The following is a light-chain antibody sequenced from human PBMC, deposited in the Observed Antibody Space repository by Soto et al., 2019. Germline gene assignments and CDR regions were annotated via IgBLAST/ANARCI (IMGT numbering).Light chain of an antibody. CDR1: QSISDT. Sequence: EIVLTQSPATLSVSPGGRATLSCRASQSISDTLAWYQQKPGQAPRLLIHGASTRATGFPARFSGSGSGTDFTLTISSLQSEYFAVYYCQKYNNWPWTVGQGTKVEIK. J-gene: IGKJ1*01. CDR3: QKYNNWPWT. V-gene: IGKV3-15*01. CDR2: GAS.